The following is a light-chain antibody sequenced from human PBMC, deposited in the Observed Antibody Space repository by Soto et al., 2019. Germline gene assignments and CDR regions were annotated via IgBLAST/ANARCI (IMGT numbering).Light chain of an antibody. V-gene: IGKV1-12*01. CDR1: QDISSW. CDR3: QQANSYPIT. Sequence: DIQLTQSPSSVSASVGDSVSITCRASQDISSWLAWYQQRPGRAPKLLIYATSNLLSGVPSRFSGSGSGTHFTLTIYSLQPEDFAIYYCQQANSYPITFGQGTRVDIK. CDR2: ATS. J-gene: IGKJ5*01.